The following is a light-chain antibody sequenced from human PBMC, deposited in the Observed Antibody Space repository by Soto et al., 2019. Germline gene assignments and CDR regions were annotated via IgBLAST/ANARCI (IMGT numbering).Light chain of an antibody. Sequence: QSALTQHASVSGSPGQSITISCTGTGSDIGSYNYVSWYQHHPGKVPKFIIYDVTNRPSGVSDRFSGSKSGNTASLTISGLQAEDEADYYCNSYTSASTYVFGTGTKVTVL. V-gene: IGLV2-14*03. CDR2: DVT. J-gene: IGLJ1*01. CDR3: NSYTSASTYV. CDR1: GSDIGSYNY.